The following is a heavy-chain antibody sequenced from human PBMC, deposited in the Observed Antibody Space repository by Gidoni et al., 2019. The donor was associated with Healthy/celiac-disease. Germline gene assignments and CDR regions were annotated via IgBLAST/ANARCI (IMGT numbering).Heavy chain of an antibody. CDR2: INPSGGST. Sequence: QVQLVQSGAEVKKPGASVKVSCKASGYPFTSYYMHWVRQAPGQGLEWMGIINPSGGSTSYAQKFQGRVTMTRDTSTSTVYMELSSLRSEDTAVYYCARDLVPYGSGIGNWFDPWGQGTLVTVSS. CDR3: ARDLVPYGSGIGNWFDP. V-gene: IGHV1-46*01. CDR1: GYPFTSYY. D-gene: IGHD3-10*01. J-gene: IGHJ5*02.